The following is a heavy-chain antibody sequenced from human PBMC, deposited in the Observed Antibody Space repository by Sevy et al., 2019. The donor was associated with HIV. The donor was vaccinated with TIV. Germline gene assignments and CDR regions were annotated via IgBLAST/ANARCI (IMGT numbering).Heavy chain of an antibody. V-gene: IGHV4-59*13. Sequence: SETLSLTCTVSGGSISSYYWSWIRQPPGKGLEWIGYIYYSGSTNYNPSLKSRVTISVDTSKNQFYLKLSSVTAADTAVDYCARDTFMVRGGDYYYGMDVWGQGTTVTVSS. J-gene: IGHJ6*02. CDR2: IYYSGST. CDR3: ARDTFMVRGGDYYYGMDV. D-gene: IGHD3-10*01. CDR1: GGSISSYY.